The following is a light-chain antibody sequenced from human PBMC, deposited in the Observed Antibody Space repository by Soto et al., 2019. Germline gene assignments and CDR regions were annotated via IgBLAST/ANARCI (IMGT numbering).Light chain of an antibody. J-gene: IGKJ1*01. CDR2: DAS. CDR3: QQYYDFRT. Sequence: DIQMTQSPSTLSATVGDRVTITCRASQSISTWLAWYQQKTGKAPKLLIYDASSLEVGVPSRFSGSGSRTEFTLTISSLQPDDYGTYYCQQYYDFRTFGQGTKVEI. V-gene: IGKV1-5*01. CDR1: QSISTW.